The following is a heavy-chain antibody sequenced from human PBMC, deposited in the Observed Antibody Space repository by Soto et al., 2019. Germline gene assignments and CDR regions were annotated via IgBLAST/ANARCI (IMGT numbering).Heavy chain of an antibody. Sequence: QVQLVQSGAEVRKPGSSVKGACKASGCTFSSSAVSWVRQAPGQGLEWIGGINPIFGTADYAQKFQGRVTVTAEQSTTTAYMELSSLTSEDTAMYYCGRALVSLVFAFDFWGERPLVTVSA. CDR3: GRALVSLVFAFDF. CDR2: INPIFGTA. J-gene: IGHJ4*02. CDR1: GCTFSSSA. D-gene: IGHD3-3*01. V-gene: IGHV1-69*01.